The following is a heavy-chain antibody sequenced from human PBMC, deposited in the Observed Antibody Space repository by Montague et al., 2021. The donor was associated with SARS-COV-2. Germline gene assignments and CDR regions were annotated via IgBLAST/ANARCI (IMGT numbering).Heavy chain of an antibody. Sequence: SETLSLTCTVSGGSISSSSYYWGWIRQPPGKGPEWIGCIYYSGTTXYXXXXRSRVTMSVDTSKNQFSLRLSSVTAADTAVFYCAREDAGDWYMDLWGRGTLVTVSS. CDR1: GGSISSSSYY. D-gene: IGHD2-8*02. J-gene: IGHJ2*01. V-gene: IGHV4-39*02. CDR3: AREDAGDWYMDL. CDR2: IYYSGTT.